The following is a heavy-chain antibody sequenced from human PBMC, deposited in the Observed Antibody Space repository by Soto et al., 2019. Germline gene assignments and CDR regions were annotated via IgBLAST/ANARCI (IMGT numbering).Heavy chain of an antibody. V-gene: IGHV4-4*02. D-gene: IGHD2-8*02. CDR3: ARDKNTGLFDY. J-gene: IGHJ4*02. CDR1: GGSISSSNW. CDR2: IYHGGST. Sequence: SDTLSLTCAVSGGSISSSNWWSWVRQPPGKGLEWIGDIYHGGSTNYNPSLKSRVTISVDKSKNQFSLKLSSVTAADTAVYYCARDKNTGLFDYWGQGTLVTVSS.